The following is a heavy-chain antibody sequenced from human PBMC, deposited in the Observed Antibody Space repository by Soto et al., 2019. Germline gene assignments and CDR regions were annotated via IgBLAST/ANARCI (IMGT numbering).Heavy chain of an antibody. CDR1: GFTFSSYA. CDR2: ISGSGGST. CDR3: AKDLRIVVVVAATPYFDY. Sequence: PVGSLRLSCAASGFTFSSYAMSWVRQAPGKGLEWVSAISGSGGSTYYADSVKGRFTISRDNSKNTLYPQRNSLRAEDTAVYYCAKDLRIVVVVAATPYFDYWGQGTLVTVSS. D-gene: IGHD2-15*01. J-gene: IGHJ4*02. V-gene: IGHV3-23*01.